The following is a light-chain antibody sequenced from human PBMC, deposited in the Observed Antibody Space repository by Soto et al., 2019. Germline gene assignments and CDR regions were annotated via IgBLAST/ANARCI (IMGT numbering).Light chain of an antibody. V-gene: IGKV3D-20*02. CDR1: QTVRNNY. Sequence: EFVLTQSPGTLSLSPGERATLSCRASQTVRNNYLAWYQQKPGQAPRLLIYDASSRATGIPDRFSGGGSGTDFTLTISSLEPEDFAVYYCQQRSNWPWTFGQGTKVEIK. CDR2: DAS. CDR3: QQRSNWPWT. J-gene: IGKJ1*01.